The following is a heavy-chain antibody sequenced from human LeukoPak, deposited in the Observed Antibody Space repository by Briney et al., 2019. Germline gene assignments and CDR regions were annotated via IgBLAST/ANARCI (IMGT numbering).Heavy chain of an antibody. CDR1: GGTFSSYA. V-gene: IGHV1-69*13. D-gene: IGHD3-22*01. Sequence: ASVKVSCKASGGTFSSYAISWVRQAPGQGLEWMGGIIPIFGTANYAQKFQGRVTITADESTSTAYMELSSLRSEDTAVYYCARDSGLYYASSPSWWGQGTLVTVSS. CDR3: ARDSGLYYASSPSW. CDR2: IIPIFGTA. J-gene: IGHJ4*02.